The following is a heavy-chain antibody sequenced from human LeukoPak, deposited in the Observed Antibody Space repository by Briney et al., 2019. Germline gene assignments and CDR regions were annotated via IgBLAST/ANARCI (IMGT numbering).Heavy chain of an antibody. CDR1: GGSISSSNW. V-gene: IGHV4-4*02. Sequence: LSLTCAVSGGSISSSNWWSWVRQPPGKGLEWIGEIYHSGSTNYNPSLKSRVTISVDTSKNQFSLNLSSVTAADTAVYYCAAFRQWLVILDYWGQGTLVTVSS. D-gene: IGHD6-19*01. CDR3: AAFRQWLVILDY. CDR2: IYHSGST. J-gene: IGHJ4*02.